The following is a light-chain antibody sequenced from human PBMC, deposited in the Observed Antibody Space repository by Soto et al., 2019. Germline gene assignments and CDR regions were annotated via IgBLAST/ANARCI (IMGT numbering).Light chain of an antibody. V-gene: IGKV1D-12*01. CDR3: LQTNAYPLT. CDR1: QDISTW. CDR2: AAS. Sequence: DIQMTQSPCSVSASVGDAVSITCRASQDISTWLGWYQQRPGEAPKLLIYAASTLQTGVPARFSGSGSGTHFTLTISSLQPEDFATYFCLQTNAYPLTFGGGTKVEIK. J-gene: IGKJ4*01.